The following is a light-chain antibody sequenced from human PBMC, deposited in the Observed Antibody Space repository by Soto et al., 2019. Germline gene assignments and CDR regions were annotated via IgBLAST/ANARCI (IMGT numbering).Light chain of an antibody. V-gene: IGLV2-14*03. J-gene: IGLJ2*01. Sequence: QSALTQPASVSGSPGQSITIAWTGTKNDVGGFNFVSWYQQHPGKVPKLLIYDVDDRPSGVSNRFSGSRSGNTASLTISGLQAEDEADYYCSSYTSRSTVIFGGGTKVTVL. CDR3: SSYTSRSTVI. CDR2: DVD. CDR1: KNDVGGFNF.